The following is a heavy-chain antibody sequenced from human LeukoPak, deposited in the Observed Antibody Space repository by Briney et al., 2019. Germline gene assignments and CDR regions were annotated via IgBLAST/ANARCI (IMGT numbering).Heavy chain of an antibody. Sequence: GGSLRLSCAPSGFTVSSNYMNWVRQAPGKGLEWVSVIYSGGSTYYADSVRGRFTISRDNSKNTLYLQMNSLRAEDTAVYYCAKENYDFWSGPEDYWGQGTLVTVSS. CDR2: IYSGGST. CDR3: AKENYDFWSGPEDY. J-gene: IGHJ4*02. V-gene: IGHV3-66*01. CDR1: GFTVSSNY. D-gene: IGHD3-3*01.